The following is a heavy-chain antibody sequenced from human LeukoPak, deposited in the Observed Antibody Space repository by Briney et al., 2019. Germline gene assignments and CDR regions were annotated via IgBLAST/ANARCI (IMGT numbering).Heavy chain of an antibody. Sequence: PGGSLSLSCAASGFRFIGYGMSGVRQAPGKGLEGVSSISAGSGSTYYADSVKGRFTISRDDSKNTLYLQMKSLRAEDTAVYYCAKSHEPYYYDSSGYYDDYWGQGTLVTVSS. CDR1: GFRFIGYG. D-gene: IGHD3-22*01. V-gene: IGHV3-23*01. CDR3: AKSHEPYYYDSSGYYDDY. J-gene: IGHJ4*02. CDR2: ISAGSGST.